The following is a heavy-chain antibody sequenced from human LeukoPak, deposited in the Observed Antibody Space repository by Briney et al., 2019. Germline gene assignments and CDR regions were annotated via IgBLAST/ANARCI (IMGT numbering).Heavy chain of an antibody. V-gene: IGHV1-69*13. D-gene: IGHD6-13*01. Sequence: ASVKVSCKASGGTFSSYAISWVRQAPGQGLEWMGGIIPIFGTANYAQKFQGRVTITADESASTAYMELSSLRSEDTAVYYCARCAAASPNPFDYWGQGTLVTVSS. CDR1: GGTFSSYA. J-gene: IGHJ4*02. CDR3: ARCAAASPNPFDY. CDR2: IIPIFGTA.